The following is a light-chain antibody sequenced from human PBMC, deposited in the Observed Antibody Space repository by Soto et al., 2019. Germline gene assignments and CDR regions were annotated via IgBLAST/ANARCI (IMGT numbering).Light chain of an antibody. CDR3: QQYGSSPL. Sequence: IVLTQSPGTPSLSPGARATLSCRARQSVSSSYLAWYQQKPGQAPRLLIYGASSRATGITDRFSGSGSGIDFTLTISKLEAEDFAVYYCQQYGSSPLFGPGTKVDIK. J-gene: IGKJ3*01. CDR1: QSVSSSY. V-gene: IGKV3-20*01. CDR2: GAS.